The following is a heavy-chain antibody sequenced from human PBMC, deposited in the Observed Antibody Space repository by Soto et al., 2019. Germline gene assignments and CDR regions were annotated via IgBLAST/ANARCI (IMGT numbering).Heavy chain of an antibody. CDR1: GFVFSNYA. Sequence: EVQLLESGGGLVQPGESLRLSCAASGFVFSNYAMFWFRQGPGRGLEWVSTIYAAGGGKFYAGSVKGRFTVSRDNSRDTLFLQMDSLRVEETAIYLGAKDLIPGDGYIDPDYWGQGTLVTVSS. CDR3: AKDLIPGDGYIDPDY. V-gene: IGHV3-23*01. CDR2: IYAAGGGK. J-gene: IGHJ4*02. D-gene: IGHD5-12*01.